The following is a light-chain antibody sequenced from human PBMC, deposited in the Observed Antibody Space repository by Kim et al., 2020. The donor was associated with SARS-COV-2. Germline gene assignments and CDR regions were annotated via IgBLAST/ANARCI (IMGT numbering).Light chain of an antibody. CDR1: QSISSW. V-gene: IGKV1-5*01. J-gene: IGKJ2*01. CDR3: QQYNSYPYT. Sequence: SASVGDRVTITCRASQSISSWLAWYQQKPGKAPKLLIYDASSLESGVPSRFSGSGSGTEFTLTISSLQPDDFATYYCQQYNSYPYTFCQGTKLEIK. CDR2: DAS.